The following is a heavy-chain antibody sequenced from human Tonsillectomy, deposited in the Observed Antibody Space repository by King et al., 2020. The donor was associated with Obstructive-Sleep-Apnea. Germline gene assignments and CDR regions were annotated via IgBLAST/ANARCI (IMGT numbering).Heavy chain of an antibody. J-gene: IGHJ3*02. CDR1: GFTFSSYG. V-gene: IGHV3-30*02. CDR3: AKDVSPTQGSDAFDI. Sequence: VQLVESGGGVVQPGGSLRLSCAASGFTFSSYGMHWVRQAPGKGLEWVAFTRVDGSSKYYADSVKGRFTISRDNSKNTLYLQMNSLRAEDTAVSYCAKDVSPTQGSDAFDIWGQGTTVTVSS. CDR2: TRVDGSSK.